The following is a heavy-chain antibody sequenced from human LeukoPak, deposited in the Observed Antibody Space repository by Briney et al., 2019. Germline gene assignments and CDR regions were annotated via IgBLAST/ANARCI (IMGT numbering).Heavy chain of an antibody. CDR1: GFTFSSYG. CDR2: ISGSGGST. J-gene: IGHJ4*02. D-gene: IGHD3-22*01. CDR3: ARVSHYYDSSGYYSPVFDY. Sequence: GGSLRLSCAASGFTFSSYGMSWVRQAPGKGLEWVSAISGSGGSTYYADSVKGRFTVSRDNSKNTLYLQMNSLRAEDTAVYYCARVSHYYDSSGYYSPVFDYWGQGTLVTVSS. V-gene: IGHV3-23*01.